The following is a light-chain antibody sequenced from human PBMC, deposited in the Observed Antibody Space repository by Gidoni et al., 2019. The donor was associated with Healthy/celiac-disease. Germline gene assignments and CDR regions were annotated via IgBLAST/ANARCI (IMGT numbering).Light chain of an antibody. Sequence: QLVLTQSPYASASLGASVKLTCTLSSGHSSYAIAWHQQQPEKGPRYLMKLNSDGSHSKGDGIPDRFSGSSSGAERYLTISSLQSEDEADYYCQTWGTGGWVFGGGTKLTVL. CDR3: QTWGTGGWV. J-gene: IGLJ3*02. CDR2: LNSDGSH. V-gene: IGLV4-69*01. CDR1: SGHSSYA.